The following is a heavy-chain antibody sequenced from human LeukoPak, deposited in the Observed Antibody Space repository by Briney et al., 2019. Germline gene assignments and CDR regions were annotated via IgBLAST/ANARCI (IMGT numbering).Heavy chain of an antibody. V-gene: IGHV4-30-4*08. CDR2: IYYSGST. CDR1: GASISSGDYY. CDR3: ASTNCSRSSCFGANWFDP. Sequence: SQTLSLTRTVSGASISSGDYYWSWIRQPPGKGLEGIGSIYYSGSTFHYHPCIKSRVAISIDTSKNQFSLSLSSVTAADTAVYYCASTNCSRSSCFGANWFDPWGQGTLVTVSS. D-gene: IGHD2-2*01. J-gene: IGHJ5*02.